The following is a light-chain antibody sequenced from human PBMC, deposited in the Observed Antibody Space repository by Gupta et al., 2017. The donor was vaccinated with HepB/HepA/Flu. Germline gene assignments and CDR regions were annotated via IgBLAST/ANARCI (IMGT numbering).Light chain of an antibody. CDR2: DAS. J-gene: IGKJ4*01. CDR3: QQRSNWPLT. V-gene: IGKV3-11*01. Sequence: IVFRESPATLSLSPGERATLSCRASQSVRSYLDWYQQKAGQAPRLLIYDASNRANGIPARFSGSGFGTEFTLTISIPEPEDFAVYYCQQRSNWPLTFGRGTKVEIK. CDR1: QSVRSY.